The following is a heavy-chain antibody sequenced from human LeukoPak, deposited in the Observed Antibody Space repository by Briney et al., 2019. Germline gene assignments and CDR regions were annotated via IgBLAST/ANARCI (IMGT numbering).Heavy chain of an antibody. J-gene: IGHJ4*02. Sequence: ASVKVSCKASGYTFTGYYMHWVRQAPGQGLEWMGWINPNSGGTNYAQKFQGRVTMTRDTSISTAYMELSRLRSDDTAVYYCARDPGVLWFGFDYWGQGTLVTVSS. V-gene: IGHV1-2*02. CDR1: GYTFTGYY. CDR3: ARDPGVLWFGFDY. D-gene: IGHD3-10*01. CDR2: INPNSGGT.